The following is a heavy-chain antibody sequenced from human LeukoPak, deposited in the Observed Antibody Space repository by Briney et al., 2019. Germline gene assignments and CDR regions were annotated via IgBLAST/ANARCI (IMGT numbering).Heavy chain of an antibody. CDR1: GFIFSQYS. CDR3: ARDAGNSGYGCDL. J-gene: IGHJ5*02. CDR2: IRSSSET. Sequence: GGSLRLSCAASGFIFSQYSMNWVRQAPGKGLEWVSHIRSSSETFYADSVKGRFTISRDNARNSLYLQMNNLRGEDTAIYYCARDAGNSGYGCDLWGQGTLVTASS. V-gene: IGHV3-48*01. D-gene: IGHD5-12*01.